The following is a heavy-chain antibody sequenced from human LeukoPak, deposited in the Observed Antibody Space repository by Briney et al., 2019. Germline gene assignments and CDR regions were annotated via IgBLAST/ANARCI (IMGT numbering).Heavy chain of an antibody. V-gene: IGHV4-30-2*01. D-gene: IGHD4-11*01. CDR2: IYHSGNT. Sequence: SETLSLTCSVTGVSISSGGYSWNWFRQLPGKGLEWIGYIYHSGNTFYNPSLKSRVTISVDTSKNQFSLKLSSVTAADTAVYYCARAPTTVTTLAVYDYWGQGTLVTVSS. CDR3: ARAPTTVTTLAVYDY. CDR1: GVSISSGGYS. J-gene: IGHJ4*02.